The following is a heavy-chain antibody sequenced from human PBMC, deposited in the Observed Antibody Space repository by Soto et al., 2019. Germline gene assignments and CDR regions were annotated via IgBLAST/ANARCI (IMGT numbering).Heavy chain of an antibody. J-gene: IGHJ6*02. D-gene: IGHD3-10*01. Sequence: QVQLVESGGGVVQPGRSLRLSCAASRFTFSSYSMHWVRQAPGKGLEWVAVISYDGSDKYYADSVKGRFTISRDNSKNTLYLQMNSLRAEDTAVYYCAREAGVYGSGSYGMDVWGQGTTVTVSS. CDR3: AREAGVYGSGSYGMDV. CDR2: ISYDGSDK. V-gene: IGHV3-30-3*01. CDR1: RFTFSSYS.